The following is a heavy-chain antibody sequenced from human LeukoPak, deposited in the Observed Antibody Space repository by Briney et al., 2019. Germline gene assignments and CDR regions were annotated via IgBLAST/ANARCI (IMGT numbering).Heavy chain of an antibody. CDR3: ARDSGIAALFDY. Sequence: GGSLRLSCAASGFTFSSYSMNWVRQAPGKGLEWVSSISSSSSYIYYADSVKGRFTISRDNAKNSLYLQTNSQRAEDTAVYYCARDSGIAALFDYWGQGTLVTVSS. J-gene: IGHJ4*02. V-gene: IGHV3-21*01. CDR1: GFTFSSYS. CDR2: ISSSSSYI. D-gene: IGHD6-13*01.